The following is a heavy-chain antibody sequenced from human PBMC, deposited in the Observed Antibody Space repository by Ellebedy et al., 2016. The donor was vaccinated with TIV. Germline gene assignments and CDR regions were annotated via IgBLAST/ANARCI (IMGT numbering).Heavy chain of an antibody. CDR1: GYTLIELS. Sequence: ASVKVSCKVSGYTLIELSVHWVRQAPGKGLEWMGGFDPEVGKTVYAQNFQGRVTMTQDTSTDTAYMELGSLRSEDTAVYYCATGRSGTYYNNWYFDLWGRGTLVTVSS. D-gene: IGHD3-10*01. CDR3: ATGRSGTYYNNWYFDL. CDR2: FDPEVGKT. J-gene: IGHJ2*01. V-gene: IGHV1-24*01.